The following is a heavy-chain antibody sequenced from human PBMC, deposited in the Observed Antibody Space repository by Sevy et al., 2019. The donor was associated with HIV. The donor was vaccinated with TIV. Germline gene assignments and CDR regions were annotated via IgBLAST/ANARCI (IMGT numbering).Heavy chain of an antibody. Sequence: GGSLRLSCAASGFSFVDYGMSWVRQIPGKGLEWVSGLNWNGGITSYADSVKGRFTISRDNAKNSLYLQINSVRADDTALYYCARDLTGFYCSGGSCFGDGFDICGQRTMVTVSS. J-gene: IGHJ3*02. CDR2: LNWNGGIT. CDR3: ARDLTGFYCSGGSCFGDGFDI. V-gene: IGHV3-20*04. CDR1: GFSFVDYG. D-gene: IGHD2-15*01.